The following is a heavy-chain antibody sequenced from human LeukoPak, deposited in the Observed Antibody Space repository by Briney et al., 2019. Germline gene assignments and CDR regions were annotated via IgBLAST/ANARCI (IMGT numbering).Heavy chain of an antibody. CDR3: AREALYGMDV. J-gene: IGHJ6*04. Sequence: GGSLRLSCAASGFTFSSYEMNWVRQAPGKGLEWVSHISSSGSTIYYADSVKGRFTISRDNAKNSLYLQMNSLRAEDTAVYYCAREALYGMDVWGKGTTVTVSS. V-gene: IGHV3-48*03. CDR1: GFTFSSYE. CDR2: ISSSGSTI.